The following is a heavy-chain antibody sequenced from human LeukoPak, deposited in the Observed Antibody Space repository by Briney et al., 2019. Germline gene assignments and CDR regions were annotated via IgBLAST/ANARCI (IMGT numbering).Heavy chain of an antibody. CDR2: INPYTGGT. CDR3: ARDFPFLHDYGGKGVGDY. D-gene: IGHD4-23*01. Sequence: ASVTVSCKASGYTFTGNHLHWVRQAPGQGLEWMGWINPYTGGTTYAQNFQGRVMMTRDTSISTAYMELSRLTSDDTAVYFCARDFPFLHDYGGKGVGDYWGQGTLITISS. CDR1: GYTFTGNH. V-gene: IGHV1-2*02. J-gene: IGHJ4*02.